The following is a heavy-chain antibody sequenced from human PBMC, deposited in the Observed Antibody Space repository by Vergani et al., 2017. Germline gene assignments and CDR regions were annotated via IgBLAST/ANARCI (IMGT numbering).Heavy chain of an antibody. V-gene: IGHV3-53*04. CDR2: IYSGGST. CDR3: ARGGAYGDFYXFDY. CDR1: GFTVSSNY. J-gene: IGHJ4*02. D-gene: IGHD4-17*01. Sequence: EVQLVESGGGLVQPGGSLRLSCAASGFTVSSNYMSWVRQAPGKGLEWVSVIYSGGSTYYADSVKGRFTISRHNSKNTLYLQMNSLRAEDTAVYYCARGGAYGDFYXFDYWGQGTLVTVSS.